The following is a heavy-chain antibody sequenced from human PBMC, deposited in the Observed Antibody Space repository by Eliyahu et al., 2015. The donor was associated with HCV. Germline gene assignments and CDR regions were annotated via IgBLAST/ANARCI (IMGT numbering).Heavy chain of an antibody. J-gene: IGHJ6*02. V-gene: IGHV3-30*02. D-gene: IGHD6-19*01. Sequence: QVQLVESGGGVVQPGGSLRLSCAASGFNFSGXGMYWVRQAPGKGXEWVAFIRYGGSNKYYADSVKGRFTISRDNSKNTLYLQMNSLRADDTAVYYCAKFIVVPGSPWYYGMDVWGQGTTVTVSS. CDR2: IRYGGSNK. CDR3: AKFIVVPGSPWYYGMDV. CDR1: GFNFSGXG.